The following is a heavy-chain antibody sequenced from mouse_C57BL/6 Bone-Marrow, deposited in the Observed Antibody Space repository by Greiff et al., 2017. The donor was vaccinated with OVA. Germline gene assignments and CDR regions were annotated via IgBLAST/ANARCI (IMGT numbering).Heavy chain of an antibody. D-gene: IGHD2-1*01. CDR2: IDPENGDT. CDR1: GFTIKDDY. Sequence: DVQLQESGADLLRPGASVKLSCPASGFTIKDDYMNWVKQRPEQGLEWIGWIDPENGDTEYASKFQGKATITADTSSNTAYLQLSSLTSEDTAVYYCTSYGNFDYWGQGTTLTVSS. CDR3: TSYGNFDY. V-gene: IGHV14-4*01. J-gene: IGHJ2*01.